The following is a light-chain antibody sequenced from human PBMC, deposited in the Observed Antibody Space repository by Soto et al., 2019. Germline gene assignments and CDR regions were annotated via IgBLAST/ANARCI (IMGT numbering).Light chain of an antibody. CDR2: KAS. CDR3: QLYNCYSEA. CDR1: QTISSW. Sequence: DIQMTKSPSTLSGSVGDRGTITCRASQTISSWLAWYQQKPGKAPKLLIYKASTLKSGVPSRFSGSGSGTEFTLTISSLQPDDFATYYCQLYNCYSEAFCQGTKVDVK. J-gene: IGKJ1*01. V-gene: IGKV1-5*03.